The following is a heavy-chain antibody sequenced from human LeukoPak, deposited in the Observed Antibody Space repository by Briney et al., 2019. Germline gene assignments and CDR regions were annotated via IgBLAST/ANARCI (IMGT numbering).Heavy chain of an antibody. Sequence: GGSLRLSCAASGFTVSSYWMSWVRQAPGKGLEWVANIKQDGSEKYYVDSVKSRFTISRDNAKNSLYLQMNSLIAEDTAVYYCASSWFGELLRWGQGTLVTVSS. V-gene: IGHV3-7*03. CDR2: IKQDGSEK. CDR1: GFTVSSYW. J-gene: IGHJ4*02. CDR3: ASSWFGELLR. D-gene: IGHD3-10*01.